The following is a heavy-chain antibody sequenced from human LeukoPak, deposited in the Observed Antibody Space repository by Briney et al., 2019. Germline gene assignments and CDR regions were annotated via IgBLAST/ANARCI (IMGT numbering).Heavy chain of an antibody. V-gene: IGHV1-3*01. CDR2: INAGNGNT. Sequence: ASVKVSCKASGYTFTSYAMHWVRQAPGQRLEWMGWINAGNGNTKYSQKFQGRVTITRDTSASTAYMELSSLRSEDTAVYYCARDPGYYDSSGYYYPHSHFDYWGQGTLVTVSS. D-gene: IGHD3-22*01. CDR1: GYTFTSYA. J-gene: IGHJ4*02. CDR3: ARDPGYYDSSGYYYPHSHFDY.